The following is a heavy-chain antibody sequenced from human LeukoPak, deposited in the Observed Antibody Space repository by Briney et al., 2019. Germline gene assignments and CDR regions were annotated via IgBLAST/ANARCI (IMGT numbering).Heavy chain of an antibody. V-gene: IGHV4-4*07. D-gene: IGHD4-23*01. CDR3: ARDVGKAY. J-gene: IGHJ4*02. CDR1: GFSISTYY. CDR2: IHSSGNT. Sequence: SETLSLTCTVSGFSISTYYWSWFRQPAGKGLEWIGRIHSSGNTNYNPSLQSRVSLSMDTSQNQFSPRLTSLTAADTAVYFCARDVGKAYWGQGLLAIVSS.